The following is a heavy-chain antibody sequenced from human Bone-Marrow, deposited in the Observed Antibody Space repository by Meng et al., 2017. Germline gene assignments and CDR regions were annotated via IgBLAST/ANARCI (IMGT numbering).Heavy chain of an antibody. D-gene: IGHD5-18*01. CDR3: ARHKGNSYGYLYFDY. Sequence: QLQLQESGPGLVKPSETMFLTCTVSGGSISDRSYYWGWIRQPPGKGLEWIGSIYYFGDTFYSPSLRSRVTISVDTSKNQFSLKLSSVTAADTAVFYCARHKGNSYGYLYFDYWGQGILVTVSS. CDR1: GGSISDRSYY. CDR2: IYYFGDT. V-gene: IGHV4-39*01. J-gene: IGHJ4*02.